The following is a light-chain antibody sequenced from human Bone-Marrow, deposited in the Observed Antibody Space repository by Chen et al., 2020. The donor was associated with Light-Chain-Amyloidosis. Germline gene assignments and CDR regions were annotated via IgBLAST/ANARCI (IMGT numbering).Light chain of an antibody. J-gene: IGLJ3*02. CDR2: DDS. CDR1: NIGSTS. V-gene: IGLV3-21*02. CDR3: QVWDRSSARPV. Sequence: SYVLTQPSSVSVAPGQTATIACGGNNIGSTSVHWYQQTPGQAPLLVVYDDSDRPSGIPERLSGSNSGNTATLIISRVEAGDEADYYCQVWDRSSARPVFGGGTKLTVL.